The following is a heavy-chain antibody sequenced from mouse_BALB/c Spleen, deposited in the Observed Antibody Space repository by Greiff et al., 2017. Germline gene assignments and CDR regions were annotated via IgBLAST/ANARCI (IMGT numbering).Heavy chain of an antibody. CDR2: IWGDGST. J-gene: IGHJ4*01. D-gene: IGHD3-1*01. V-gene: IGHV2-6-7*01. CDR3: ARKELDAMDY. Sequence: QVQLKESGPGLVAPSQSLSITCTVSGFSLTGYGVNWVRQPPGKGLEWLGMIWGDGSTDYNSALKSRLSISKDNSKSQVFFKMNSLQANDTAIYYCARKELDAMDYWGQGTSVTVSS. CDR1: GFSLTGYG.